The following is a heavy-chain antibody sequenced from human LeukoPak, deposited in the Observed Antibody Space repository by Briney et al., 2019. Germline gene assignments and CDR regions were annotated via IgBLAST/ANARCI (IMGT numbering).Heavy chain of an antibody. CDR1: GFIFNNYA. Sequence: GGSLRLSCAGSGFIFNNYAMHWVRQPPGKGLEWVSGISWNSGSIDYADSVKGRLTISKDNAKNSLYLQMNSLRVEDTAFYYCAKDNRRHYTSGPNPDSLHWGQGALVTVSS. CDR2: ISWNSGSI. J-gene: IGHJ4*02. D-gene: IGHD6-19*01. V-gene: IGHV3-9*01. CDR3: AKDNRRHYTSGPNPDSLH.